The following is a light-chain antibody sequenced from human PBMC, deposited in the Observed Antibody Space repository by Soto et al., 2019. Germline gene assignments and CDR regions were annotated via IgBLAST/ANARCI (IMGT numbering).Light chain of an antibody. CDR3: QSSDSSLSGRGGV. Sequence: QSVLTQPPSVSGAPGQRVTISCTGSSSNIGAGYDVHWYQQLPGTAPKLLIYGNSNRPSGVPDRFSGSKSGTSASLAITGLRAEDGADCYCQSSDSSLSGRGGVFGGGTKLTVL. CDR2: GNS. V-gene: IGLV1-40*01. J-gene: IGLJ2*01. CDR1: SSNIGAGYD.